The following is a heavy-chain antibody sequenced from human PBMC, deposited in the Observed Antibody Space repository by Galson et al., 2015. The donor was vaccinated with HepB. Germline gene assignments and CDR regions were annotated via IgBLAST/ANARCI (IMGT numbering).Heavy chain of an antibody. CDR2: IDWDDDK. V-gene: IGHV2-70*04. D-gene: IGHD6-13*01. CDR1: GFSLSTSGMR. J-gene: IGHJ6*03. Sequence: PALVKPTQTLTLTCTFSGFSLSTSGMRVSWIRQPPGKALEWLARIDWDDDKFYSTSLKTRLTISKDTSKNQVVLTMTNMDPVDTATYYCARIRGVAAAGSDYYCYYYMDVWGKGTTVTVSS. CDR3: ARIRGVAAAGSDYYCYYYMDV.